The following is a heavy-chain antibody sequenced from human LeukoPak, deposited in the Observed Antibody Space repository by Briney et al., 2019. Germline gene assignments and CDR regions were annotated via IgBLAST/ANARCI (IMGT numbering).Heavy chain of an antibody. D-gene: IGHD2-21*02. CDR2: IYYSGSI. V-gene: IGHV4-59*01. J-gene: IGHJ4*02. CDR1: GGSISSYY. Sequence: KTSETLSLTCTVSGGSISSYYWSWIRQPPGKGLEWIGYIYYSGSINYNPSLKSRVTISVDTSKNQFSLKLSSVTAADTAVYYCARAAVVVTAIAFDYWGQGTLVTVSS. CDR3: ARAAVVVTAIAFDY.